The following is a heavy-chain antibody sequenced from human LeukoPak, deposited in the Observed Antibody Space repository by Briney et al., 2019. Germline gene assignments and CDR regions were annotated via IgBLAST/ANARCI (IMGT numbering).Heavy chain of an antibody. CDR1: GGSISGFY. CDR3: ARHFDY. J-gene: IGHJ4*02. V-gene: IGHV4-59*08. CDR2: IYYSGST. Sequence: SEILSLTCTVSGGSISGFYWSWIRQPPGKGLEWIGNIYYSGSTNYNPSLKSRVTISVDTSKNQFSLKLSSVTAADTAVYYCARHFDYWGQGTLVTVSS.